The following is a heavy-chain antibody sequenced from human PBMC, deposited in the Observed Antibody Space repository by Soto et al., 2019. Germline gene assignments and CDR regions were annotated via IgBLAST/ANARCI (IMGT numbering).Heavy chain of an antibody. V-gene: IGHV4-31*03. CDR3: ARGHRPLYYYGMDV. Sequence: SETLSLTCTVSGGSISSGGYYWSWIRQHPGKGLEWIGYIYYSGSTYYNPSLKSRVTISVDTSKNQFSLKLSSVTAADTAVYYCARGHRPLYYYGMDVWGQGTTVTVS. CDR1: GGSISSGGYY. CDR2: IYYSGST. J-gene: IGHJ6*02.